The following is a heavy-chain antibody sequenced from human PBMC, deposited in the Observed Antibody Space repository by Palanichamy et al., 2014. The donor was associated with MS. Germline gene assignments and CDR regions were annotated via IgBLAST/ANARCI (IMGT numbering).Heavy chain of an antibody. CDR1: GFIFSRYG. CDR2: IWYDGSNK. D-gene: IGHD3-22*01. V-gene: IGHV3-33*01. J-gene: IGHJ3*02. Sequence: QVQLVESGGGVVQPGRSLRLSCAASGFIFSRYGMHWVRRAPGKGLEWMALIWYDGSNKYSADSVKGRFIISRDNSKNTVFLQMNSLRVEDTAVYYCARETYDTSGYEAFDIWGQGTMVTVSP. CDR3: ARETYDTSGYEAFDI.